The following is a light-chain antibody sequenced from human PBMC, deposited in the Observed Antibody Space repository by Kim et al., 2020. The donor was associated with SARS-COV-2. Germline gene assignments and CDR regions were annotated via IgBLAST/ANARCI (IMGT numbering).Light chain of an antibody. J-gene: IGLJ3*02. CDR3: AAWDDSLSGWV. Sequence: GQRATISCSGSSSNIGSNYVYWHQQFPGTAPKVLIYRNNLRPSGVPDRVSGSKSGTSASLAISDLRSEDEADYYCAAWDDSLSGWVFGGGTQLTVL. CDR2: RNN. CDR1: SSNIGSNY. V-gene: IGLV1-47*01.